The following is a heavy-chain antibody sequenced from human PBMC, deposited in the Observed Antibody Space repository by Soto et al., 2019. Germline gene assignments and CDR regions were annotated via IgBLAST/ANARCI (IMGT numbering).Heavy chain of an antibody. J-gene: IGHJ3*02. CDR2: IIPIFGTA. D-gene: IGHD3-10*01. CDR3: ASSGASFNYYGSGSLDAFDI. CDR1: GGTFSSYA. Sequence: QVQLVQSGAEVKKPGSSVKVSSKASGGTFSSYAISWVRQAPGQGLEWMGGIIPIFGTANYAQKFQGRVTITADESTSTAYMELSSLRSEDTAVYYCASSGASFNYYGSGSLDAFDIWGQGTMVTVSS. V-gene: IGHV1-69*01.